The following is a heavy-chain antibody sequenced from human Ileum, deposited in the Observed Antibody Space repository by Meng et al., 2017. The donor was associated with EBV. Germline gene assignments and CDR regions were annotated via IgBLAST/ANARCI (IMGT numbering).Heavy chain of an antibody. Sequence: QVELQEWGAGLLKHPETLDLTCAVYGGCFSGYNWRWSRQPPGKGLEWSGEINNSGSTNYNPSLKSRVTISVDTSKNQFSLKLSSVTAADTAVYYCARGRGYGDYGSLYWGQGTLVTVSS. D-gene: IGHD4-17*01. CDR2: INNSGST. V-gene: IGHV4-34*01. J-gene: IGHJ4*02. CDR3: ARGRGYGDYGSLY. CDR1: GGCFSGYN.